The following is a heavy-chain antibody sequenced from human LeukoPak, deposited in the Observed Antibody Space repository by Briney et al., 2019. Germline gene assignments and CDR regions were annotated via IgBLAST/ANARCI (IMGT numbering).Heavy chain of an antibody. CDR1: GYAFTRYY. Sequence: ASVKVSCKASGYAFTRYYMHWVRQAPGQGLEWMGWINPNSGGTNYAQKFQGRVTMTRDTSISTAYMELSRLRSDDTAVYYCARDPLRYFDWLLPDTYYFDYWGQGTLVTVSS. CDR2: INPNSGGT. CDR3: ARDPLRYFDWLLPDTYYFDY. V-gene: IGHV1-2*02. D-gene: IGHD3-9*01. J-gene: IGHJ4*02.